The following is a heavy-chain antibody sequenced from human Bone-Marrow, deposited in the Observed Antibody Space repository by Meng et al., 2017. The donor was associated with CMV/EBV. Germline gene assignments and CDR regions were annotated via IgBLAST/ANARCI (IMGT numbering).Heavy chain of an antibody. Sequence: GESLKISCAASGFTFSSYAMSWVRQAPGKGLEWVPVIYSGGSSKYYADSVKGRFTISRDNSKNTLYLQMNSLRAEDTAVYYCAKMADYGDYGKNWGQGTLVTVSS. J-gene: IGHJ4*02. D-gene: IGHD4-17*01. V-gene: IGHV3-23*03. CDR1: GFTFSSYA. CDR3: AKMADYGDYGKN. CDR2: IYSGGSSK.